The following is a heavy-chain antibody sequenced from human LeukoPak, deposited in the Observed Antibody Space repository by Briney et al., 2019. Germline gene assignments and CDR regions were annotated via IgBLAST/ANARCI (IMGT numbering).Heavy chain of an antibody. Sequence: GASVKVSCKASGYTFTGYYMHWVRQAPGQGLEWMGWINPNSGGTNYAQKFQGRVTMTRDTSISTAYMELSRLRSDDTAVYYCARAGMIVVVFDAFDIWGQGTMVTVSS. D-gene: IGHD3-22*01. CDR3: ARAGMIVVVFDAFDI. CDR1: GYTFTGYY. V-gene: IGHV1-2*02. CDR2: INPNSGGT. J-gene: IGHJ3*02.